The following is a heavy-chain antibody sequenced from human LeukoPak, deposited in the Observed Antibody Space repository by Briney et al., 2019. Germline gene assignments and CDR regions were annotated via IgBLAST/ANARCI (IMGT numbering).Heavy chain of an antibody. D-gene: IGHD5-18*01. CDR1: GFTFSSYW. CDR2: ISGSGGST. Sequence: PGGSLRLSCAASGFTFSSYWMHWVRQAPGKGLVWVSAISGSGGSTYYADSVKGRFTISRDNGKNSVYLQMNSLSAEDTAVYYCARSARDSEYTNMDYWGQGTLVTVSS. J-gene: IGHJ4*02. V-gene: IGHV3-21*01. CDR3: ARSARDSEYTNMDY.